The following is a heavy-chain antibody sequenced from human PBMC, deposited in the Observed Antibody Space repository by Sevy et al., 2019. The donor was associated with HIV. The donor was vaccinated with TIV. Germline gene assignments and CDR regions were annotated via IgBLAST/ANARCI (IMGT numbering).Heavy chain of an antibody. Sequence: GGSLRLSCAASGFTFSSYRMTWVRQAPGKGLEWVPCISSTSAYIKYADSVKGRFTISRDNAKNLLYLQMDSLRAEDTAVYYCARAVLEISTWRSDYWGQGTLVTVSS. D-gene: IGHD3-10*01. J-gene: IGHJ4*02. V-gene: IGHV3-21*01. CDR1: GFTFSSYR. CDR3: ARAVLEISTWRSDY. CDR2: ISSTSAYI.